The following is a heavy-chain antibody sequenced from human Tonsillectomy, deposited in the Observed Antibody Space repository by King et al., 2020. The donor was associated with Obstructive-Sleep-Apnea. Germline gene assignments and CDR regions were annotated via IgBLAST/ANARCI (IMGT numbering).Heavy chain of an antibody. CDR1: GYTCTGYY. CDR3: ARGGAVASTFWPNWFDP. Sequence: VQVVESGAEVKKPGASVKVSCRASGYTCTGYYMQGVRQATGQGAEWMGWIKVKSGGTKYGQKFQGRDTWTRDTSINTAYMELSVLRSDDTAVYYWARGGAVASTFWPNWFDPWGQGTPVTVSS. CDR2: IKVKSGGT. V-gene: IGHV1-2*02. J-gene: IGHJ5*02. D-gene: IGHD6-19*01.